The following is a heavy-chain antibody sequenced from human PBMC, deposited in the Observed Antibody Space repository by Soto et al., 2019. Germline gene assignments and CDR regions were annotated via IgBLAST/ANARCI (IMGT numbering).Heavy chain of an antibody. CDR3: ARGSGSSWYDYYGMDV. J-gene: IGHJ6*02. CDR2: TYYRSKWYN. V-gene: IGHV6-1*01. Sequence: KQSQTLSLTCAISGDSVSSNSAAWNWIRQSPSRGLEWLGRTYYRSKWYNDYAVSVKSRITINPDTSKNQFFLQLNSVTPEDTAVYYCARGSGSSWYDYYGMDVWGQGTTVTVSS. CDR1: GDSVSSNSAA. D-gene: IGHD6-13*01.